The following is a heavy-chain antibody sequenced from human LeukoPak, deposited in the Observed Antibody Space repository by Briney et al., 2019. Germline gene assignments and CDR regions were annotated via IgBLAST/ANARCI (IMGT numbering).Heavy chain of an antibody. V-gene: IGHV3-66*02. CDR3: AREAKAGGYYDSSVDY. J-gene: IGHJ4*02. CDR2: IYSGGST. CDR1: GFTFSSNY. D-gene: IGHD3-22*01. Sequence: GGSLRLSCAASGFTFSSNYMSWVRQAPGKGLEWVSVIYSGGSTYYADSVKGRFTISRDNSKNTLYLQMNSLRAEDTAVYYCAREAKAGGYYDSSVDYWGQGTLVTVSS.